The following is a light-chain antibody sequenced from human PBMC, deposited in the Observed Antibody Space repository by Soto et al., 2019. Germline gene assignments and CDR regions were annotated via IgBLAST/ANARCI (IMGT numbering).Light chain of an antibody. CDR1: QSVSSY. Sequence: EIGLTQSPATLPLSPGERATLSCTASQSVSSYLAWYQHNPGQAPRLLIYDASNRATGIPARFSGSESGSDFTLPISSLEPEEFAVYYCQQRNNWPGTFGQGTKVEIK. V-gene: IGKV3-11*02. CDR3: QQRNNWPGT. CDR2: DAS. J-gene: IGKJ1*01.